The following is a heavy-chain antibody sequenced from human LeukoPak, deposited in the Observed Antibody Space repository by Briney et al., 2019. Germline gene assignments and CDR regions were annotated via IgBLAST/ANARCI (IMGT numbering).Heavy chain of an antibody. CDR1: GFTYSGHA. V-gene: IGHV3-23*01. D-gene: IGHD1-26*01. J-gene: IGHJ4*02. CDR3: AGELSGSFRGLSEY. CDR2: ISGSGRSA. Sequence: GGSLRLSCAASGFTYSGHATSWVRQAPGKGLEWVSSISGSGRSAYYADSVKRRFVISRDNSKNTLYLQMNSLTAEDAAVYYCAGELSGSFRGLSEYWGQGTLVTVSS.